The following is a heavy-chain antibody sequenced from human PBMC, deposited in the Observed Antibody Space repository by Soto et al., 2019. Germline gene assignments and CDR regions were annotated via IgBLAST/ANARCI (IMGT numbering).Heavy chain of an antibody. Sequence: GGSLRLSCAASGFTFSKYAMGWVRQAPGKGLEWVSAISDSGGSTNYADSVKGRFTVSRDNSNNTLYLQMDSLRAEDTAVYSCAKDRNNHIWDAFDVWGQGTMVTVS. V-gene: IGHV3-23*01. CDR3: AKDRNNHIWDAFDV. D-gene: IGHD1-1*01. CDR1: GFTFSKYA. CDR2: ISDSGGST. J-gene: IGHJ3*01.